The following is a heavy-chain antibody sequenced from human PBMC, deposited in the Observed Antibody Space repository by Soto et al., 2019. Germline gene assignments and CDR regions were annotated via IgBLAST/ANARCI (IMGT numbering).Heavy chain of an antibody. CDR2: IIPIFGTA. D-gene: IGHD4-17*01. CDR3: ARGGRGGDSHNYYYGMDV. Sequence: SVKVSCKASGGTFSSYAISWVRQAPGQGLEWMGGIIPIFGTANYAQKFQGRVTITADESTSTAYMELSSLRSEDTAVYYCARGGRGGDSHNYYYGMDVWGQGTTVTVS. CDR1: GGTFSSYA. V-gene: IGHV1-69*13. J-gene: IGHJ6*02.